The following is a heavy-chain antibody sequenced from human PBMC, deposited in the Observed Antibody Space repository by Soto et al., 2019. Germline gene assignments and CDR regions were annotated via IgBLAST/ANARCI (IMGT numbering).Heavy chain of an antibody. D-gene: IGHD3-3*01. J-gene: IGHJ6*03. V-gene: IGHV3-66*04. CDR1: GFTVSSNY. CDR2: IYSGGST. Sequence: GGSLRLSCAASGFTVSSNYMSWVRQAPGKGLEWVSVIYSGGSTYYADSVKGRFTISRDNSKNTLYLQMNSLRAEDTAVYYCARHRYYDFWSGYQEPYYYYYMDVWGKGTTVTVSS. CDR3: ARHRYYDFWSGYQEPYYYYYMDV.